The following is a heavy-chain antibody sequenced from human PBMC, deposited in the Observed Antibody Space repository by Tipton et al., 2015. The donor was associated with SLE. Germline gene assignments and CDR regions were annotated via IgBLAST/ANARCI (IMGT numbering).Heavy chain of an antibody. CDR1: GGSFSGYY. CDR2: INHSGST. CDR3: ARDQGGLDASFDY. Sequence: LRLSCAVYGGSFSGYYWSWIRQPPGKGLEWIGEINHSGSTNYNPSLKSRVTISVDTSKNQFSLQLNSVTPEDTAVYYCARDQGGLDASFDYWGQGTLVTVSS. D-gene: IGHD1-1*01. J-gene: IGHJ4*02. V-gene: IGHV4-34*01.